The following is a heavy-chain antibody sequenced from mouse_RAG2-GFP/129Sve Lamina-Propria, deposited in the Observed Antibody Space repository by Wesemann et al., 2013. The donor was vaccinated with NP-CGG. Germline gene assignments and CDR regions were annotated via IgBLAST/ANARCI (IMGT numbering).Heavy chain of an antibody. CDR2: INPNNGGT. CDR3: ARRYGNYVDAMDY. J-gene: IGHJ4*01. Sequence: EVQLQQSGPELVKPGASVKISCKASGYTFTDYYMNWVKQSHGKSLEWIGDINPNNGGTSYNQKFKGKATLTVDKSSSTAYMELRSLTSEDSAVYYCARRYGNYVDAMDYWGQGTSVTVSS. D-gene: IGHD2-1*01. CDR1: GYTFTDYY. V-gene: IGHV1-26*01.